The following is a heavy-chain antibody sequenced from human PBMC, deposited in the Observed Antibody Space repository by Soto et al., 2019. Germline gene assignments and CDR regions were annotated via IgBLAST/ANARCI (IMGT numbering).Heavy chain of an antibody. CDR3: ASGVRDWFDP. J-gene: IGHJ5*02. CDR2: ISYDGSNK. CDR1: GFTFSSYA. D-gene: IGHD3-10*01. Sequence: QVQLVESGGGVVQPGRSLRLSCAASGFTFSSYAMHWVRQAPGKGLEWVAVISYDGSNKYYADSVKGRFTISRDNSKNTLYLQINSLRAEDTAVYYCASGVRDWFDPWGQGTLVTVSS. V-gene: IGHV3-30-3*01.